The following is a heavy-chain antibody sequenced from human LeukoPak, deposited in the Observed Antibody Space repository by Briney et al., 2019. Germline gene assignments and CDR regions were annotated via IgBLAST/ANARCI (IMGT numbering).Heavy chain of an antibody. D-gene: IGHD4-17*01. CDR2: TLWNDAK. CDR3: ARSPNIRSGDYGDYFDY. CDR1: GVSLSTAGVW. Sequence: ESGPTHVNPPHTLTLTSPFSGVSLSTAGVWVTWIRQPPYNALEWLPRTLWNDAKYYNQSLNTGLTTSEDNPQDSGGLTMTNVDPLNTATYYCARSPNIRSGDYGDYFDYWCQGTLVTVSA. J-gene: IGHJ4*02. V-gene: IGHV2-70*11.